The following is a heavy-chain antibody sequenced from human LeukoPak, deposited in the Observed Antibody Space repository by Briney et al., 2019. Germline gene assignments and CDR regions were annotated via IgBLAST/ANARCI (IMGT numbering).Heavy chain of an antibody. D-gene: IGHD5-18*01. CDR1: GYTLTELS. Sequence: ASVKVSCKVSGYTLTELSMHWVRQAPGKGLGWMGGFDPEDGETIYAQKFQGRVTMTEDTSTDTAYMELSSLRSEDTAVYYCATDRSKGAFGYSFVFDYWGQGTLVTVSS. CDR3: ATDRSKGAFGYSFVFDY. J-gene: IGHJ4*02. CDR2: FDPEDGET. V-gene: IGHV1-24*01.